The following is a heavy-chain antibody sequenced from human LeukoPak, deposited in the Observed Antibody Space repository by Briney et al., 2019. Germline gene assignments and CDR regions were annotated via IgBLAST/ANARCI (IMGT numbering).Heavy chain of an antibody. CDR2: ISGSGGST. V-gene: IGHV3-23*01. CDR3: AKDRLGSSWYNWFDP. D-gene: IGHD6-13*01. Sequence: PGGSLRLSCAASGFTFGSYAMSWVRQAPGKGLEWVSAISGSGGSTYYADSVKGRFTISRDNSKNTLYLQMNSLRAEDTAVYYCAKDRLGSSWYNWFDPWGQGTLVTVSS. J-gene: IGHJ5*02. CDR1: GFTFGSYA.